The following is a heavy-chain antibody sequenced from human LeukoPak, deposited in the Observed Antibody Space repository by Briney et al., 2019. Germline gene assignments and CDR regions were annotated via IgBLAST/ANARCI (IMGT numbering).Heavy chain of an antibody. J-gene: IGHJ2*01. Sequence: GESLKISCKGSGYSFTSYWIGWVRQMPGKGLEWMGIIYPGDSDTRYSPSFQGQVTISADKSISTAYLQWSSLKASDTAMYYCARRRPSSTSSPWYFDLWGRGTLVTVSS. D-gene: IGHD2-2*01. CDR3: ARRRPSSTSSPWYFDL. CDR2: IYPGDSDT. V-gene: IGHV5-51*01. CDR1: GYSFTSYW.